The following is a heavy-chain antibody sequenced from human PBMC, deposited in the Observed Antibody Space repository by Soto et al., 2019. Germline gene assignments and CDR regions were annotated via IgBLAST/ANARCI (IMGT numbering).Heavy chain of an antibody. CDR3: ARAHYGDFSVGPTDGDN. V-gene: IGHV3-74*01. CDR2: ISSDGGST. Sequence: EVQLVESGGGSVQPGGSLRLSCAASGFTFSNYWMHWVRQVPGKGLVWVSHISSDGGSTNYADSVKGRFTISRDNTKNTLDLQIGSPRAEDTAMYYCARAHYGDFSVGPTDGDNWGQGTLMTVSS. J-gene: IGHJ4*02. D-gene: IGHD4-17*01. CDR1: GFTFSNYW.